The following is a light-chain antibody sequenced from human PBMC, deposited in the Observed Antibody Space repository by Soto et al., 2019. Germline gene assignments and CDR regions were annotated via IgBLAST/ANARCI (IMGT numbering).Light chain of an antibody. CDR2: KAS. Sequence: DIPMTQSPSTLSASVGDRVTITCRASQSISNWLAWYQQKPGKAPKLLIYKASSLESGVPSRFSGSGSGTEFTLTISSLQPDDFATYYCQQSNSYSQTFGQGTKLEIK. V-gene: IGKV1-5*03. J-gene: IGKJ2*01. CDR3: QQSNSYSQT. CDR1: QSISNW.